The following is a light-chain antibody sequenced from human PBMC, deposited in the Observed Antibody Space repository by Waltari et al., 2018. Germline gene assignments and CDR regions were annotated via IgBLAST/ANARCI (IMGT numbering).Light chain of an antibody. CDR2: GAS. CDR3: QHYVRLPAT. J-gene: IGKJ1*01. V-gene: IGKV3-20*01. CDR1: QSVTRA. Sequence: EILLTQSPGPLSLSPGERAPLSCRASQSVTRALAWYQQKPGQAPRLLIYGASNRATGIPDRFSGSGSGTDFSLTISRLEPEDFAVYYCQHYVRLPATFGQGTKVEIK.